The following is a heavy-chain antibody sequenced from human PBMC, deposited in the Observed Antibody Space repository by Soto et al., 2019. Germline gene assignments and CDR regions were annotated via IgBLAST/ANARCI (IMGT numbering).Heavy chain of an antibody. CDR3: ARDPCVPDASGSPGAFDK. V-gene: IGHV4-59*01. CDR1: GGSISSYY. J-gene: IGHJ3*02. D-gene: IGHD2-2*01. CDR2: IYYSGST. Sequence: SETLSLTCTVSGGSISSYYWSWIRQPPGKGLEWIGYIYYSGSTNYNPSLKSRVTISVDTSKNQFSLKLSSVTAADTAVSYCARDPCVPDASGSPGAFDKWGQGTMVTV.